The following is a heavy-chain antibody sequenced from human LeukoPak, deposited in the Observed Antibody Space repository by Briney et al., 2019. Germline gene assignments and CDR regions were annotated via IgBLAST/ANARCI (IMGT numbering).Heavy chain of an antibody. Sequence: PSETLSLTCAVYGGSFSGYYWSWIRQPPGKGLEWIGEINHSGSTNYNPSLKSRVTISVDTSKNQFSLKLSSVTAADTAVYYCARGGGPLWLWPYDYWGQGTLVTVSS. CDR3: ARGGGPLWLWPYDY. V-gene: IGHV4-34*01. J-gene: IGHJ4*02. CDR2: INHSGST. CDR1: GGSFSGYY. D-gene: IGHD2-21*01.